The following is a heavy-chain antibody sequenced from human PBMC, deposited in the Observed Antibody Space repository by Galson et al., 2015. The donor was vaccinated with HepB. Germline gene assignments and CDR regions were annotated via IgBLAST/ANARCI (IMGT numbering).Heavy chain of an antibody. Sequence: SLRLSCAASGFTFSSYAMSWVRQAPGKGLEWVSAISGSGDRTYYADSVKGRFTISRDSYKNTLYLQMNSLRAEDTAIYYCARDTRPSPYYYYGMDVWGQGTTVTVSS. D-gene: IGHD2-15*01. V-gene: IGHV3-23*01. CDR1: GFTFSSYA. CDR3: ARDTRPSPYYYYGMDV. CDR2: ISGSGDRT. J-gene: IGHJ6*02.